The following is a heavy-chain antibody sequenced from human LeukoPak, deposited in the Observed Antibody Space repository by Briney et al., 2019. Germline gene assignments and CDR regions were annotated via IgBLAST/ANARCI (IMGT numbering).Heavy chain of an antibody. D-gene: IGHD2-2*01. V-gene: IGHV1-18*01. CDR2: ISVSTGNT. CDR3: ARVGRDCSSINCYWEDWFDP. Sequence: ASVKVSCKASGYGFTSYGITWVREAPGQGPEWLGWISVSTGNTHYAQNVQGRVTMTTDTATSTAYMELRSLGSDDTALYYCARVGRDCSSINCYWEDWFDPWGQGTLVIVSS. J-gene: IGHJ5*02. CDR1: GYGFTSYG.